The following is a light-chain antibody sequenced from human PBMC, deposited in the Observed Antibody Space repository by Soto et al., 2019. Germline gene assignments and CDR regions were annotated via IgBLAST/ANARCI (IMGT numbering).Light chain of an antibody. CDR1: QSVSTS. CDR2: GAS. V-gene: IGKV3-15*01. J-gene: IGKJ4*01. CDR3: QQYNNWPLT. Sequence: EIVMTQSPATLSVSPGESATLSCRASQSVSTSLAWYQHKPGQAPRLLIYGASTRATGIPARFSGSGSGTEFTLTISSLQSEDFAVYYCQQYNNWPLTFGGGTKVDIK.